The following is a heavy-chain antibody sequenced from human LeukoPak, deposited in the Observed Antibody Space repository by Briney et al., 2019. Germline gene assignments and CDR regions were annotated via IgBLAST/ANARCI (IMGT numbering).Heavy chain of an antibody. CDR3: ARVRGSSSDYYFDY. Sequence: PSQTLSLTCTVSGGSISSYYWSWIRQPAGKGLEWIGRIYTSGSTNYNPSLKSRVTMSVDTSKNQFSLKLSSVTAADTAVYYCARVRGSSSDYYFDYWDQGTLVTVSS. CDR1: GGSISSYY. D-gene: IGHD6-6*01. CDR2: IYTSGST. J-gene: IGHJ4*02. V-gene: IGHV4-4*07.